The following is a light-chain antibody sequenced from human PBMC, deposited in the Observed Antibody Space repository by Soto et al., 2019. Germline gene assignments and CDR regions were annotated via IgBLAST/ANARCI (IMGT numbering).Light chain of an antibody. CDR2: SND. J-gene: IGLJ3*02. CDR3: AVWDDSLNAWV. CDR1: TSNIGSNT. Sequence: QSVLTQPPSASGTPGQSVTISCSGSTSNIGSNTVNWYQQLPGTAPKLLVYSNDQRPSGVPDRFSASKSGTSAFLAISGLQSEDDADYDCAVWDDSLNAWVFGGGTKVTVL. V-gene: IGLV1-44*01.